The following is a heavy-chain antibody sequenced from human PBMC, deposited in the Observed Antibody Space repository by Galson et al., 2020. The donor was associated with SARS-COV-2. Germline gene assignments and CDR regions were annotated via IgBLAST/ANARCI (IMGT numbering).Heavy chain of an antibody. CDR1: GFTFSRFA. CDR3: ARGDMGNNYFDY. J-gene: IGHJ4*02. D-gene: IGHD7-27*01. CDR2: ISYDGNTK. V-gene: IGHV3-30*07. Sequence: GGSLRLSCAASGFTFSRFAMHWVRQAPGKGLEWVAVISYDGNTKYYADSVKGRFTISGDNAKNTLYLQMNSLRAEDTAVYYCARGDMGNNYFDYWGQGTLVTVSS.